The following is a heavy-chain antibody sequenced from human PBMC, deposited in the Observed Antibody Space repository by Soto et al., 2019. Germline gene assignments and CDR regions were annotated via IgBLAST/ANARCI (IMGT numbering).Heavy chain of an antibody. CDR3: ARHAREPRFWSTLYYYNCMDV. Sequence: PGVSLRVSCKGSGCSYASYWIGWVRQMPGKGLEWLGIIYPGYSDTRYSLSVQGQVTISAVKSISTDYLQWNSLKASDMAMYDCARHAREPRFWSTLYYYNCMDVCGQGTTVTGSS. CDR2: IYPGYSDT. V-gene: IGHV5-51*01. D-gene: IGHD3-3*01. CDR1: GCSYASYW. J-gene: IGHJ6*02.